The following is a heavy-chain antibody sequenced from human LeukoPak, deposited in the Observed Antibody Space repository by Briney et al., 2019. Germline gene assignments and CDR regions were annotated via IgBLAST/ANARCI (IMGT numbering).Heavy chain of an antibody. J-gene: IGHJ4*02. V-gene: IGHV3-23*01. Sequence: GGSLRLSCAASGFTFSSYAMSWVRQAPGKGLEWVSAISGSGGSTYYADSVKGWFTISRDNSKNTLYLQMNSLRAEDTAVYYCAKSNSGGWYLNYFDYWGQGTLVTVSS. D-gene: IGHD6-19*01. CDR3: AKSNSGGWYLNYFDY. CDR2: ISGSGGST. CDR1: GFTFSSYA.